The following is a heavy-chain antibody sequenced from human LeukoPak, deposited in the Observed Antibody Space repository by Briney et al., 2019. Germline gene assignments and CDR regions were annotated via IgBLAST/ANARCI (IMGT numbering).Heavy chain of an antibody. J-gene: IGHJ3*02. CDR2: IKQDGSAK. CDR3: ARARQSDAFDI. CDR1: GFTFNRYW. V-gene: IGHV3-7*01. Sequence: GGSLRLSCAASGFTFNRYWMSWVRQAPGKELQWVANIKQDGSAKYYVDSVKGRFTISRDNAKNSLYLQMNSLRAGDTAVYYCARARQSDAFDIWGQGTMVTVSS.